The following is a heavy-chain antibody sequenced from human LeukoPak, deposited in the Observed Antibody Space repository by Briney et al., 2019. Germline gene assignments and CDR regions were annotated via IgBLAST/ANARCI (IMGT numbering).Heavy chain of an antibody. D-gene: IGHD5-12*01. V-gene: IGHV3-74*03. CDR2: IHPDGSIT. CDR3: APQQTYSPYNWFDP. Sequence: KAGGSLRLSCVGSGFTISNYWMHWVRQAPGTGLVWVSRIHPDGSITTYADSVKGRFTISRDNAKDTLYLQMNSLRAEDTAVYYCAPQQTYSPYNWFDPWGQGTLVTVSS. CDR1: GFTISNYW. J-gene: IGHJ5*02.